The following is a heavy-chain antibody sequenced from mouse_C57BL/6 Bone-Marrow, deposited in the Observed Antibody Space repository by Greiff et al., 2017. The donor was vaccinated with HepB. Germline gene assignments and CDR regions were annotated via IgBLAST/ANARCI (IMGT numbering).Heavy chain of an antibody. Sequence: EVKLVESGGGLVQPGGSLKLSCAASGFTFSDYYMYWVRQTPEKRLEWVAYISNGGGSTYYPDTVKGRFTISRDNAKNTLYLQMSRLKSEDTAMYYCARQGGYYLDYWGQGTTLTVSS. J-gene: IGHJ2*01. CDR2: ISNGGGST. CDR3: ARQGGYYLDY. V-gene: IGHV5-12*01. CDR1: GFTFSDYY. D-gene: IGHD1-1*02.